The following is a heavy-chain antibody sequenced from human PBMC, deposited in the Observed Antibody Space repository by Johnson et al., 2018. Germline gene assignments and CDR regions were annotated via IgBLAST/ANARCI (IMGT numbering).Heavy chain of an antibody. CDR2: IYYTGTT. CDR3: ARVPYYYDSSGYLENDAFDV. CDR1: GDSVSNVNYY. Sequence: QVQLQESGPGLVKPSETLSLTCSVSGDSVSNVNYYWSWIRQPPGKGPEWIGYIYYTGTTNYNPSLNSRVTISVDTSKNQFSLKLSSVTAADTAVYYCARVPYYYDSSGYLENDAFDVWGQGTMVTVSS. D-gene: IGHD3-22*01. V-gene: IGHV4-61*01. J-gene: IGHJ3*01.